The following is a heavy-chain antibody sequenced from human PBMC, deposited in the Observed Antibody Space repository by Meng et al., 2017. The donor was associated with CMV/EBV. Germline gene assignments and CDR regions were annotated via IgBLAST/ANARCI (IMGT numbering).Heavy chain of an antibody. D-gene: IGHD6-6*01. CDR1: GGTFSSYA. V-gene: IGHV1-8*02. Sequence: ASVKVSCKASGGTFSSYAISWVRQAPGQGLEWMGWMNPNSGNTGYAQKFQGRVTMTRNTSISTAYMELSSLRSEHTAVYYCASSSSAGYYYYYGMDVWGQGTTVTVSS. CDR3: ASSSSAGYYYYYGMDV. CDR2: MNPNSGNT. J-gene: IGHJ6*02.